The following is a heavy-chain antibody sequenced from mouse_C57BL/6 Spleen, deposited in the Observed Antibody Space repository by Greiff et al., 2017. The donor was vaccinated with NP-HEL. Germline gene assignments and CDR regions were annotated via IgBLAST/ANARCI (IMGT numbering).Heavy chain of an antibody. D-gene: IGHD2-1*01. CDR1: GFTFTGYY. CDR3: ARYRNDFFDY. CDR2: IRNKANGYTT. J-gene: IGHJ2*01. Sequence: EVQGVESGGGLVQPGGSLSLSCAASGFTFTGYYMSWVRQPPGKALEWLGFIRNKANGYTTEYSASVKGRFTISRDNSQSILYLQMNALRAEDSATYYWARYRNDFFDYWGQGTTLTVSS. V-gene: IGHV7-3*01.